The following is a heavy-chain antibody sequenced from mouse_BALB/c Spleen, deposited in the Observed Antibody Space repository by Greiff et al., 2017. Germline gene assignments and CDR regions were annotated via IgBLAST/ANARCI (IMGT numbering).Heavy chain of an antibody. CDR1: GFTFSSFG. CDR2: ISSGSSTI. V-gene: IGHV5-17*02. D-gene: IGHD2-3*01. J-gene: IGHJ3*01. Sequence: EVQRVESGGGLVQPGGSRKLSCAASGFTFSSFGMHWVRQAPEKGLEWVAYISSGSSTIYYADTVKGRFTISRDNPKNTLFLQMTSLRSEDTAMYYCARDGYYVGFAYWGQGTLVTVSA. CDR3: ARDGYYVGFAY.